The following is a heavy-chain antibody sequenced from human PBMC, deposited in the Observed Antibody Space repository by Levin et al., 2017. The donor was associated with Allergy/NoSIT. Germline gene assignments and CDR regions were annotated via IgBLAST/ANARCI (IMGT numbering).Heavy chain of an antibody. D-gene: IGHD5-12*01. J-gene: IGHJ4*02. CDR3: ARGGYSGYGQSFDH. V-gene: IGHV3-53*01. Sequence: GESLKISCAASGFSVSSYYMTWVRQAPGKGLQWVSIIYAGGSKYYADSFKGRFTISRDSSKNTLSLEMNSLRAEDTALYYCARGGYSGYGQSFDHWGQGTLVTVS. CDR1: GFSVSSYY. CDR2: IYAGGSK.